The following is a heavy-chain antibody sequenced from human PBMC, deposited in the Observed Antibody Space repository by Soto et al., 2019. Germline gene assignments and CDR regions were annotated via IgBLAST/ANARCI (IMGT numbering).Heavy chain of an antibody. CDR2: IWYDGSNK. J-gene: IGHJ4*02. CDR3: ARDQYPSNLRYFDWLLSSPFDY. V-gene: IGHV3-33*01. D-gene: IGHD3-9*01. CDR1: GFTFSSYG. Sequence: QVQLVESGGGVVQPGRSLRLSCAASGFTFSSYGMHWVRQAPGKGLEWVAVIWYDGSNKYYADSVKGRFTISRDNSKNTLYLQMNSLRAEDTAVYYCARDQYPSNLRYFDWLLSSPFDYWGQGTLVTVSS.